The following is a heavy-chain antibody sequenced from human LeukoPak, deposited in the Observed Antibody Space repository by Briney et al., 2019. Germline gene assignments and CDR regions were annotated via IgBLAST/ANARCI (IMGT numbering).Heavy chain of an antibody. CDR2: IIPIFGTA. CDR1: GGTFSSYA. CDR3: ARVSTYYDFWSGYSDPLDY. J-gene: IGHJ4*02. V-gene: IGHV1-69*13. Sequence: SVKVSCKASGGTFSSYAISWVRQAPGQGLEWMGGIIPIFGTANCAQKFQGRVTITADESTSTAYMELSSLRSEDTAVYYCARVSTYYDFWSGYSDPLDYWGQGTLVTVSS. D-gene: IGHD3-3*01.